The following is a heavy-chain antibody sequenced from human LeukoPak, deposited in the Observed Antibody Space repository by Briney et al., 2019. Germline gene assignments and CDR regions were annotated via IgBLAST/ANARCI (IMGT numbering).Heavy chain of an antibody. J-gene: IGHJ4*02. D-gene: IGHD6-13*01. CDR1: GGTFSGNY. Sequence: SETLSLTCAVYGGTFSGNYWSWIRQPPGKGMEWDGEINHSGSTNYNPSLTSRVTISVDTSKNQFSLKLSSVTAADTAVYYCARGGAAAAGFVVYWGQGTLVTVSS. CDR2: INHSGST. V-gene: IGHV4-34*01. CDR3: ARGGAAAAGFVVY.